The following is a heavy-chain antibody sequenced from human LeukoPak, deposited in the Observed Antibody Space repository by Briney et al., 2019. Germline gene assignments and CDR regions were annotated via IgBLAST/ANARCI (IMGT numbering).Heavy chain of an antibody. CDR1: GFTFSSYG. J-gene: IGHJ6*02. CDR3: AKDSAAGTFWGNYYYYGMDV. D-gene: IGHD6-13*01. CDR2: ISYDGSNK. V-gene: IGHV3-30*18. Sequence: PGRSLRLSCAASGFTFSSYGMHWVRQAPGKGLEWVAVISYDGSNKYYADSVKGRFTISRDNSKNTLYLQMNSLRAEDTAVYYCAKDSAAGTFWGNYYYYGMDVWGQGTTVTVSS.